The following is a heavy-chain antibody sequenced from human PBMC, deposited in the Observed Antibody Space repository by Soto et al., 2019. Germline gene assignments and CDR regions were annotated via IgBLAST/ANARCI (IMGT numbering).Heavy chain of an antibody. Sequence: GASVKFSCKASGGNFTSYAISWVRQAPGQGLEFMGGIVPLFGTTNYAHKFRGRVTVTADESTSTVFMEMSSLRSEDTAVYYCAKASGRSWYNWFDPWGQGTLVTVSS. CDR3: AKASGRSWYNWFDP. V-gene: IGHV1-69*13. D-gene: IGHD6-13*01. CDR2: IVPLFGTT. CDR1: GGNFTSYA. J-gene: IGHJ5*02.